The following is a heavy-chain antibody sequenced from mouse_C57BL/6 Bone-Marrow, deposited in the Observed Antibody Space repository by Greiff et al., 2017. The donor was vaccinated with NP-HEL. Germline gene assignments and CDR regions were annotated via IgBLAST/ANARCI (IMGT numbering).Heavy chain of an antibody. D-gene: IGHD1-1*01. CDR2: IYPGSGST. V-gene: IGHV1-55*01. Sequence: QVQLQQPGAELVKPGASVKMSCKASGYTFTSYWITWVKQRPGQGLEWIGDIYPGSGSTNYNEKFKSKATLTVDTSSSTADMQLSSLTSEDSAVYYCARRGYYGSSYDYWGQGTTLTVSS. J-gene: IGHJ2*01. CDR1: GYTFTSYW. CDR3: ARRGYYGSSYDY.